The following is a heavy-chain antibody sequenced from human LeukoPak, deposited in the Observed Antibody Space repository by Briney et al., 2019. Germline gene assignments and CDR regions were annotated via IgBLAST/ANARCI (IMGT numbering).Heavy chain of an antibody. CDR3: AKSTDSSSWYRSGFDP. CDR1: GFTFDDYA. J-gene: IGHJ5*02. Sequence: GGSLRLSCAASGFTFDDYAMHWVRQAPGKGLEWVSGISWNSGSIGYAGSVKGRFTISRDNAKNSLYLQMNSLRAEDTALYYCAKSTDSSSWYRSGFDPWGQGTLVTVSS. D-gene: IGHD6-13*01. CDR2: ISWNSGSI. V-gene: IGHV3-9*01.